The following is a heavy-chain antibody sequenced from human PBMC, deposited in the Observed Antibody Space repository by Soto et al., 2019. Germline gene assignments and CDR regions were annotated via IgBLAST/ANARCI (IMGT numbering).Heavy chain of an antibody. J-gene: IGHJ6*02. V-gene: IGHV3-30*18. CDR1: GFTFSSYG. CDR3: AKEVEQQPPYYYYYGMDV. Sequence: TGGSLRLSCAASGFTFSSYGMHWVRQAPGKGLEWVAVISYDGSNKYYADSVKGRFTISRDNSKNTLYLQMNSLRAEDTAVYYCAKEVEQQPPYYYYYGMDVWGQGTTVTVSS. CDR2: ISYDGSNK. D-gene: IGHD6-13*01.